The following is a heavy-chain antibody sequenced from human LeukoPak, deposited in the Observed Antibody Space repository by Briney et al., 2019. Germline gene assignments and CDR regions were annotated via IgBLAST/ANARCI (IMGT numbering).Heavy chain of an antibody. CDR1: GFTFEDYG. Sequence: RAGGSLRLSCAASGFTFEDYGMSWVRHAPGKGLEWVSDINWNGGSTGYADSVKGRFTLSRDNSRNTVDLQMNSLRVEDTAVYHCVKGLSRTNLLVYFDSWGQGTLVTVSS. CDR3: VKGLSRTNLLVYFDS. J-gene: IGHJ4*02. D-gene: IGHD1-7*01. CDR2: INWNGGST. V-gene: IGHV3-20*01.